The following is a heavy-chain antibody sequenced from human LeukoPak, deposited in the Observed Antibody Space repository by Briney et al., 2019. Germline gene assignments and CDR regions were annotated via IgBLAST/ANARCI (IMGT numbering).Heavy chain of an antibody. CDR1: GGSFSGYY. Sequence: RPSETLSLTCTVYGGSFSGYYWSWIRQPPGKGLEWIGEINHSGSTNYNPSLKSRVTISVDTSKNQFSLKLSSVTAADTAVYYCARVFGPRGYWGQGTLVTVSS. D-gene: IGHD3-10*02. V-gene: IGHV4-34*01. J-gene: IGHJ4*02. CDR3: ARVFGPRGY. CDR2: INHSGST.